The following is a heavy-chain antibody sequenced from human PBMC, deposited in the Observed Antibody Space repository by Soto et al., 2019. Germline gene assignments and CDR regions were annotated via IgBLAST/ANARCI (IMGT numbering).Heavy chain of an antibody. Sequence: GGSLRLSCAASGFTFSSYGMHWVRQAPGKGLEWVAVISYDGSNKYYADSVKGRFTISRDNSKNTLYPQMNSLRAEDTAVYYCAKDIGGIAAAGRAMDVWGQGTTVTVSS. CDR2: ISYDGSNK. V-gene: IGHV3-30*18. CDR1: GFTFSSYG. J-gene: IGHJ6*02. CDR3: AKDIGGIAAAGRAMDV. D-gene: IGHD6-13*01.